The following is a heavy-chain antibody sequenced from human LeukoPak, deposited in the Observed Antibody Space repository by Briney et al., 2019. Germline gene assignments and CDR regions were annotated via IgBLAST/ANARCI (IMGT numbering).Heavy chain of an antibody. CDR3: ARVSGGNPGWFDP. Sequence: ASVKVSCKASGGTFSSYAISWVRQAPGQGLEWMGWISAYNGNTNYAQKLQGRVTMTTDTSTSTAYMELRSLRSDDTAVYYCARVSGGNPGWFDPWGQGTLVAVSS. CDR1: GGTFSSYA. V-gene: IGHV1-18*01. CDR2: ISAYNGNT. D-gene: IGHD4-23*01. J-gene: IGHJ5*02.